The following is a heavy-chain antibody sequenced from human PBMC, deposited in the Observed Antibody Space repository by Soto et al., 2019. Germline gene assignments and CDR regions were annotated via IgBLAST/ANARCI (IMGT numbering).Heavy chain of an antibody. D-gene: IGHD3-3*01. CDR1: GGSISSGDYY. Sequence: PSETLSLTCTVSGGSISSGDYYWSWIRQPPGKGLEWIGYIYYSGSTYYNPSLKSRVTISVDTSKNQFSLKLSSVTAADTAVYYCASGPYYDFWSGYPLGYFDLWGRGTLVTVSS. J-gene: IGHJ2*01. CDR2: IYYSGST. V-gene: IGHV4-30-4*01. CDR3: ASGPYYDFWSGYPLGYFDL.